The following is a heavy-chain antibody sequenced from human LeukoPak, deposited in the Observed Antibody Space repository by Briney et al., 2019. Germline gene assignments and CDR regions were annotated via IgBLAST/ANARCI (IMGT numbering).Heavy chain of an antibody. CDR1: GGSITSSGYY. Sequence: PSETLSLTCTVSGGSITSSGYYWGWIRQTPGKGLEWIGNMYYSRSTYYNPSLKSRVTISVDTSKNQFSLGLSSVTAADTAVYYCARYCSSASCRAQNRDWFDPWGQGALVIVSS. CDR3: ARYCSSASCRAQNRDWFDP. J-gene: IGHJ5*02. V-gene: IGHV4-39*01. D-gene: IGHD2-2*01. CDR2: MYYSRST.